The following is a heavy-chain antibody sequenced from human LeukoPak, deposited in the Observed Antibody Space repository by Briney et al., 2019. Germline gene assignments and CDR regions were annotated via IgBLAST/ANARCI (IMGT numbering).Heavy chain of an antibody. V-gene: IGHV4-39*01. Sequence: SETLSLTCTVSGGSISSSGYYWGWIRQPPWKGLEWIASIYYSGSTYYNPSLKSRVTISVDTSKNQFSLRLSSVTAADTAVYYCARRGSGWAFFDYWGQGTLVTVSS. J-gene: IGHJ4*02. D-gene: IGHD6-19*01. CDR2: IYYSGST. CDR1: GGSISSSGYY. CDR3: ARRGSGWAFFDY.